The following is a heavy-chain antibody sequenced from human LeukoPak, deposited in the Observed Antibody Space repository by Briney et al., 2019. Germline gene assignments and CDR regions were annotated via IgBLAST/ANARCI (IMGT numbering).Heavy chain of an antibody. CDR2: IKQDGSEK. D-gene: IGHD2-8*01. J-gene: IGHJ4*02. CDR3: AKGGRGNGEVY. CDR1: GFTFSSYW. Sequence: GGSLRLSCAVSGFTFSSYWMNWVRQAPGKGLEWGANIKQDGSEKNYVDSVKGRFTISRDNAKSSLFLQMNDLRAEDTAVYYCAKGGRGNGEVYWGQGNLVTVSS. V-gene: IGHV3-7*01.